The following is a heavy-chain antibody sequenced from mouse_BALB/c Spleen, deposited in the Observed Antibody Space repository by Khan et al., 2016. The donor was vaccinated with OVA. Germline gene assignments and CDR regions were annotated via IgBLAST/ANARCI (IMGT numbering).Heavy chain of an antibody. CDR1: GNTFTSYG. CDR3: TTAYYRYYFDY. J-gene: IGHJ2*01. D-gene: IGHD2-14*01. Sequence: VQLQESGAELGRPGSSVKLSCKTSGNTFTSYGVKWVKQRPGQGLQWIGYIYPGHGYTEYNEKLQGKAIPTSDTSTSTVYTQLRSMTSEDSAIYFCTTAYYRYYFDYWGQGTTLTVSS. CDR2: IYPGHGYT. V-gene: IGHV1S134*01.